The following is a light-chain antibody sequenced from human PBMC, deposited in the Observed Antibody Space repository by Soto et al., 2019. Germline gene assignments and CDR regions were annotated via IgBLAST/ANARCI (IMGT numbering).Light chain of an antibody. CDR2: KAS. CDR3: QQYNSYWT. V-gene: IGKV1-5*03. CDR1: QSISSW. Sequence: DIQMTQSPSTLSASIGDRVTITCRASQSISSWLAWYQQKPGKAPKLLIYKASNLESGVPSRFSGSGSGTQFTLTISSLQPDDFATYYCQQYNSYWTVGQGTKVDIK. J-gene: IGKJ1*01.